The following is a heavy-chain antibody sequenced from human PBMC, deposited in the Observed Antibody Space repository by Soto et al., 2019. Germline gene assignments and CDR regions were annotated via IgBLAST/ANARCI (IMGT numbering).Heavy chain of an antibody. CDR2: IIPILGIA. CDR3: ARNPQSYYYDSSGYYRY. CDR1: GGTFSSYT. D-gene: IGHD3-22*01. J-gene: IGHJ4*02. V-gene: IGHV1-69*02. Sequence: ASVKVSCKASGGTFSSYTISWVRQAPGQGLEWMGRIIPILGIANYAQKFQGRVTITADKSTSTAYMELSSLRSEDTAVYYCARNPQSYYYDSSGYYRYWGQGTLVTVSS.